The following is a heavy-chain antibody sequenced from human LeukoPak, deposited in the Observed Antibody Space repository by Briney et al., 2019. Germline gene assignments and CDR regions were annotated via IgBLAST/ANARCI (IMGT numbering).Heavy chain of an antibody. D-gene: IGHD6-13*01. CDR1: GFTFSNYG. CDR2: ISYDGGNK. Sequence: GGSLRLSCAASGFTFSNYGMHWVRQAPGKGLEWVAVISYDGGNKYYADSVKGRFTISRDNSKNTLYLQMNSLRAEDTAVYYCAKWGSWLDYWGQGTLVTVSS. V-gene: IGHV3-30*18. CDR3: AKWGSWLDY. J-gene: IGHJ4*02.